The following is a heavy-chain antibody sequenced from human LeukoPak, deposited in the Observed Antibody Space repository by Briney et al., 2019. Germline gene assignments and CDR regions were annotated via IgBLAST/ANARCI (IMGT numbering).Heavy chain of an antibody. J-gene: IGHJ4*02. CDR1: GGTFSSYA. Sequence: ASVKVSCKASGGTFSSYAISWVRQAPGQGLEWMGGISAYNGNTNYAQKLQGRVTMTTDTSTSTAYMELRSLRSDDTAVYYCARGPSLLLWFGELPPGHFDYWGQGTLVTVSS. V-gene: IGHV1-18*01. CDR2: ISAYNGNT. CDR3: ARGPSLLLWFGELPPGHFDY. D-gene: IGHD3-10*01.